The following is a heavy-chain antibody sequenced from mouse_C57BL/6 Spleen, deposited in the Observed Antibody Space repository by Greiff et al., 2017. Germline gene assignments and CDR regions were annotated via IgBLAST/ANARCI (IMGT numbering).Heavy chain of an antibody. CDR2: IDPSDSET. CDR3: ARYSSGSWFAY. Sequence: QVQLKQSGAELVRPGSSVKLSCKASGYTFTSYWLHWVKQRPIQGLEWIGNIDPSDSETHYNQKFKDKATLTVDKSSSTAYMQLSSLTSEDSAVYYCARYSSGSWFAYWGQGTLVTVSA. J-gene: IGHJ3*01. CDR1: GYTFTSYW. D-gene: IGHD3-2*02. V-gene: IGHV1-52*01.